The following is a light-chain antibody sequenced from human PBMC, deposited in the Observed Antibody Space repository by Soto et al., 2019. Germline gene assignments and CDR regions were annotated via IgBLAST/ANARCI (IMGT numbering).Light chain of an antibody. CDR3: QQSYNTPYT. V-gene: IGKV1-39*01. J-gene: IGKJ2*01. CDR2: GAS. Sequence: DTQMTQSPSSLTASVGDRVTITCRASQTIINYLNWYQQKPGKGPKLLIYGASSLQSGVPSRFNGSGSGTDFTLTISNLQPEDFATYYCQQSYNTPYTFGQGTKLEI. CDR1: QTIINY.